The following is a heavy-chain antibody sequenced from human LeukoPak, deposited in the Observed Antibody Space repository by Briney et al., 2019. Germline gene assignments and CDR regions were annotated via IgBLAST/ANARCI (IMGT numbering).Heavy chain of an antibody. D-gene: IGHD3-3*01. Sequence: GGSLRLSCAGSGFTFSSYAMSWVRQAPGKGLEWVSAISGSGDSTYYADSVKGRFTISRDNSKNTLYLQMNSLRAEDTAVYYCAKASERITIFRVARPLDYWGQGTLVTVSS. CDR3: AKASERITIFRVARPLDY. CDR1: GFTFSSYA. V-gene: IGHV3-23*01. CDR2: ISGSGDST. J-gene: IGHJ4*02.